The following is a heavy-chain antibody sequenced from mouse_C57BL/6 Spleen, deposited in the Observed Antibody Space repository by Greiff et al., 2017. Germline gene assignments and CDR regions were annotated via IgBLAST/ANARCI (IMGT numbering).Heavy chain of an antibody. D-gene: IGHD2-2*01. CDR3: AREGDGYDGGDWYFDV. V-gene: IGHV1-4*01. J-gene: IGHJ1*03. Sequence: QVQLKQSGAELARPGASVKMSCKASGYTFTSYTMHWVKQRPGQGLEWIGYINPSSGYTKYNQKFKDKATLTADKSSSTAYMQLSSLTSEDSAVYYCAREGDGYDGGDWYFDVWGTGTTVTVSS. CDR2: INPSSGYT. CDR1: GYTFTSYT.